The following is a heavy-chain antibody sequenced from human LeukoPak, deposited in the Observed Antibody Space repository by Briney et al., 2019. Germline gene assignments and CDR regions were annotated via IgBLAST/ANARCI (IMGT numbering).Heavy chain of an antibody. Sequence: PGGSLRLSCAASGFTFSSYGMHWVRQAPGKGLEWVAVISYDGSNKYYADSVKGRFTISRDNSKNTPYLQMNSLRAEDTAVYYCAKLATGYRTNGYHLAGQTDDYWGQGTLVTVSS. J-gene: IGHJ4*02. V-gene: IGHV3-30*18. D-gene: IGHD3-16*02. CDR3: AKLATGYRTNGYHLAGQTDDY. CDR1: GFTFSSYG. CDR2: ISYDGSNK.